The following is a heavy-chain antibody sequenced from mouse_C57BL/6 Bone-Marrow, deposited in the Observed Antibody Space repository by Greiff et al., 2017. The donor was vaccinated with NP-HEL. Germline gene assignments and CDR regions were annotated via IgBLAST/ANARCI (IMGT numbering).Heavy chain of an antibody. CDR3: ARLLRSLYYFDY. V-gene: IGHV5-17*01. J-gene: IGHJ2*01. CDR2: ISSGSSTI. Sequence: EVKLVESGGGLVKPGGSLKLSCAASGFTFSDYGMHWVRQAPEKGLEWVAYISSGSSTIYYADTVKGRFTISRDNAKNTLFLQMTSLRSEDTAMYYCARLLRSLYYFDYWGQGTTLTVSS. D-gene: IGHD1-1*01. CDR1: GFTFSDYG.